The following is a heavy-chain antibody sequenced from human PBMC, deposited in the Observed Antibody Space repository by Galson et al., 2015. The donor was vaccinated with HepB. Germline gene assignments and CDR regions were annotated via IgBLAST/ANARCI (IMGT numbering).Heavy chain of an antibody. J-gene: IGHJ2*01. CDR1: GGSFSSGDYY. CDR2: IYYSGST. V-gene: IGHV4-30-4*01. D-gene: IGHD2-2*01. CDR3: ARVECSRTSCFQHLMGHWHFDL. Sequence: TLSLTCTVSGGSFSSGDYYWSWIRQPPGKGLEWIGYIYYSGSTYYNPSLKSRVTISVDTSKNQFSLKLSSVTAADTAVYFCARVECSRTSCFQHLMGHWHFDLWSRGTLVTVSS.